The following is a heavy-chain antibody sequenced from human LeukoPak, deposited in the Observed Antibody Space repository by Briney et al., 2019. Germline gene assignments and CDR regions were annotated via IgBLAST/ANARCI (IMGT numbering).Heavy chain of an antibody. D-gene: IGHD3-16*01. CDR2: INEDGSTT. V-gene: IGHV3-74*01. J-gene: IGHJ2*01. CDR3: ARGGNYDGSLYAAWFFDV. Sequence: GGSLRLSCAASGFTFSSNWMHWVRQAPGKGLVWVSRINEDGSTTNYADSVKGRSTIFRDNAKNTLYLQMNSLRAEDTAVYYCARGGNYDGSLYAAWFFDVWGRGTLVTVSS. CDR1: GFTFSSNW.